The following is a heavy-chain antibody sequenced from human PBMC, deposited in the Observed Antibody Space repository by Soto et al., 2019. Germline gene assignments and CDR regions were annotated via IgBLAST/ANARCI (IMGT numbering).Heavy chain of an antibody. CDR3: ARNFGFMSTSCYGRNRFDP. Sequence: ASVKVSCKASGYTFTGYYMHWVRQAPGQGLEWMGWINPNSGGTNYAQKFQGWVTMTRDTSISTAYMELSRLRSDDTAVYYCARNFGFMSTSCYGRNRFDPWGQGTLVPVAS. V-gene: IGHV1-2*04. CDR2: INPNSGGT. CDR1: GYTFTGYY. J-gene: IGHJ5*02. D-gene: IGHD2-2*01.